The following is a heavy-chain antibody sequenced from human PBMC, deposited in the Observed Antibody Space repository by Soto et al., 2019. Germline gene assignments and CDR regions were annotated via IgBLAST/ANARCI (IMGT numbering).Heavy chain of an antibody. V-gene: IGHV4-31*03. CDR2: TSNTGST. D-gene: IGHD3-22*01. CDR3: AREGDRYYDTSGYFVAWFDP. CDR1: GDSIRSGAHY. J-gene: IGHJ5*02. Sequence: SETLSLTCTVSGDSIRSGAHYWTWIRQHPGKGLGWIGYTSNTGSTYYNPSLKSRLNILLDTSKNQFSLRLSSVTAADTAMYYCAREGDRYYDTSGYFVAWFDPWGQGILVTVSS.